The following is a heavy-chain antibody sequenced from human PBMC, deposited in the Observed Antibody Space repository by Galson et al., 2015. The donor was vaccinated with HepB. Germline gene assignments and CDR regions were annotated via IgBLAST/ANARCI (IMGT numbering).Heavy chain of an antibody. D-gene: IGHD3-10*01. CDR2: IIPIFGTA. CDR1: GGTFSSYA. Sequence: SVKVSCKASGGTFSSYAISWVRQAPGQGLEWMGGIIPIFGTANYAQKFQGRVTITADESTSTAYMELSSLRSEDTAVYYCARAVSWFGEYNGYYFDYWGQGTLVTVSS. J-gene: IGHJ4*02. V-gene: IGHV1-69*13. CDR3: ARAVSWFGEYNGYYFDY.